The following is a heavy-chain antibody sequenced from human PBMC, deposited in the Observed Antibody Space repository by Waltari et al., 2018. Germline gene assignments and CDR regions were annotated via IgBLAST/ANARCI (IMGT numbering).Heavy chain of an antibody. CDR2: INHSGRT. CDR3: ARANTIFGVIRTWYYMDV. V-gene: IGHV4-34*01. J-gene: IGHJ6*03. D-gene: IGHD3-3*01. CDR1: GGSFVVYY. Sequence: QVPLQQWGAGLLKPSETLSLTCVVPGGSFVVYYWCWIRQPPGKGLEWVGEINHSGRTNYNPSLKSRVTISIDTSKIQFSLKLRSVTVADTAVYYCARANTIFGVIRTWYYMDVWGKGTPVTVSS.